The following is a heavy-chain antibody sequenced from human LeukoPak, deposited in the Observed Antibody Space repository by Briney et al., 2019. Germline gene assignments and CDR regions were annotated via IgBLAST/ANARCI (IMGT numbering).Heavy chain of an antibody. CDR3: AKSQGYSNYYFDY. D-gene: IGHD3-9*01. Sequence: GGSLRLSCAASGFTFSSYGMSWVRQAPGKVLEWVSGISRSGGSTYYADSVQGRFTISRDNSKNTLYLQMDSLRAGDTAVYYCAKSQGYSNYYFDYWGQGTLVTVSS. CDR2: ISRSGGST. J-gene: IGHJ4*02. V-gene: IGHV3-23*01. CDR1: GFTFSSYG.